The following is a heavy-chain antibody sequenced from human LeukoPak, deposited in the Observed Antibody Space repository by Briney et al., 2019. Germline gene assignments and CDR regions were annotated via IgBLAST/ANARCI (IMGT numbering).Heavy chain of an antibody. Sequence: GSLRLSCAASGFTFSTYAMDWVRQAPGKGLEWIGSIHYSGARYYNPSLKSRVTISLDTSKNQFSLNLNSVTAADTAVYYCAKDHGLYGDYGIDYWGQGTLVTVSS. J-gene: IGHJ4*02. V-gene: IGHV4-39*07. CDR2: IHYSGAR. CDR3: AKDHGLYGDYGIDY. CDR1: GFTFSTYA. D-gene: IGHD4-17*01.